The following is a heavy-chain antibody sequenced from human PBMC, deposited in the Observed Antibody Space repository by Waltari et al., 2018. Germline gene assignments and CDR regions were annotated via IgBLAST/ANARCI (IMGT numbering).Heavy chain of an antibody. D-gene: IGHD1-1*01. CDR2: IIPILGIA. CDR1: GGPFVTYT. V-gene: IGHV1-69*08. CDR3: ARDEGQLERRDGSFDI. J-gene: IGHJ3*02. Sequence: QVQLVQSGAEVKMPGSSVKVSCKASGGPFVTYTPSWVRQAPGQGLEWMGRIIPILGIANSAQKFQGRVTITADKSTSTAYMELNSLRSEDTAIYYCARDEGQLERRDGSFDIWGQGTMVTVSS.